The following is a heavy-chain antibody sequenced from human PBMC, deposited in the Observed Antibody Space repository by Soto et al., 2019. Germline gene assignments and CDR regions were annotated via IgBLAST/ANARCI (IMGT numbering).Heavy chain of an antibody. CDR3: VREGSGWNSRGSFDF. CDR1: GFTFSNYA. J-gene: IGHJ3*01. CDR2: ISGSGGSA. Sequence: EVQLLESGGGLVGPGGSLRLSCAASGFTFSNYAMNWVRQAPGKGPECVSVISGSGGSAYYADSVQGRFTISRDNSKNTLYMQMNSLRDEDTAIYYCVREGSGWNSRGSFDFWGRGTMVTVTS. D-gene: IGHD6-19*01. V-gene: IGHV3-23*01.